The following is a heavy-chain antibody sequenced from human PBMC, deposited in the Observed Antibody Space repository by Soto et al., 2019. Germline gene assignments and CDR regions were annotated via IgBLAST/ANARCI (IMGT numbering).Heavy chain of an antibody. V-gene: IGHV6-1*01. CDR3: ARDFFSHSSSWYFAFDY. D-gene: IGHD6-13*01. CDR2: TYYRSKWYN. CDR1: GDSVSSNSAA. J-gene: IGHJ4*02. Sequence: SQTLSLTCAMSGDSVSSNSAAWNWIRQSPSRGLEWLGRTYYRSKWYNDYAVSVKSRITINPDTSKNQFSLQLNSVTPEDTAVYYCARDFFSHSSSWYFAFDYWGQGTLVTVSS.